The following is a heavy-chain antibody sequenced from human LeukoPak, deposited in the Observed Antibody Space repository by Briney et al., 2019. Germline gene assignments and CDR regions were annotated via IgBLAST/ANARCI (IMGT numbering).Heavy chain of an antibody. J-gene: IGHJ5*02. Sequence: SETLSLTCTVSGGSISSTTHYWGWIRQPPGKGLEWIGSIYYSGNTDYNPSLKSRVTMSVDTSKNQFSLKLNSVTAADTAVYYCARHPKGYFSRFDPWGQGTLVTVSS. D-gene: IGHD2-15*01. CDR2: IYYSGNT. CDR1: GGSISSTTHY. CDR3: ARHPKGYFSRFDP. V-gene: IGHV4-39*01.